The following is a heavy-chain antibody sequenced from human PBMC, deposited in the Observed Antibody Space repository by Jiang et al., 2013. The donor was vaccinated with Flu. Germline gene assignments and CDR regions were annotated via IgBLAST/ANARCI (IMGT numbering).Heavy chain of an antibody. Sequence: GAEVKKPGASVKVSCKAFGYTFTTYYMHWVRQAPGQGLEWMGWINPNSGGKVYAEKFQDRVTMTRDTSVTTVYVELSRLISDDTAVYYCARGEIRRSSWFDPWGQGTPGHRLL. CDR1: GYTFTTYY. V-gene: IGHV1-2*02. D-gene: IGHD5-24*01. J-gene: IGHJ5*02. CDR3: ARGEIRRSSWFDP. CDR2: INPNSGGK.